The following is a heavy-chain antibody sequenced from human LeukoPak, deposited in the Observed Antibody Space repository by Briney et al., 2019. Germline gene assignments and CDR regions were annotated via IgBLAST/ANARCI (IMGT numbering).Heavy chain of an antibody. CDR1: GYTFTSYG. Sequence: GASVKVSCKASGYTFTSYGISWVRQAAGKGREGMGGFDPEDGETIYAQKFQGRVTITTDESTSTAYMELSSLRSEDTAVYYCAFSSGWTGYSRYYYYMDDWGKGTPVTVSS. CDR3: AFSSGWTGYSRYYYYMDD. J-gene: IGHJ6*03. V-gene: IGHV1-18*01. CDR2: FDPEDGET. D-gene: IGHD3/OR15-3a*01.